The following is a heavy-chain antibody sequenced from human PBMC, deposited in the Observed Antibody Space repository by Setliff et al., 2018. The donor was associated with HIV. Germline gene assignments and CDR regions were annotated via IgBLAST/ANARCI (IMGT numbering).Heavy chain of an antibody. CDR2: ISVFNGDT. J-gene: IGHJ4*02. Sequence: ASVKVSCKASGYNFINYGISWVRQAPGQGLEWMGWISVFNGDTTYAQNLQGRFTMTSDTSTTTAYMELRNLRSDDTAVYYCARETIWSGHSYFDYWGQGTLVTVSS. CDR3: ARETIWSGHSYFDY. D-gene: IGHD3-3*01. CDR1: GYNFINYG. V-gene: IGHV1-18*01.